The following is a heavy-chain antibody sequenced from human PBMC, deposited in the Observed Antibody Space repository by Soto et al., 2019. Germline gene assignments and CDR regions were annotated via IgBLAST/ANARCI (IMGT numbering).Heavy chain of an antibody. CDR1: GFTFSSYW. Sequence: EVQLVESGGGLVQPGGSLRLSCAASGFTFSSYWIHWVRQAPGEGLVWVSRIKGDVITTNYADSVKGRVTISRDNAKNTVFLQMNSLRAEDTAVYYCARGAFGAYYLDSWGQGTLVTVSS. CDR3: ARGAFGAYYLDS. V-gene: IGHV3-74*01. CDR2: IKGDVITT. D-gene: IGHD3-3*01. J-gene: IGHJ4*02.